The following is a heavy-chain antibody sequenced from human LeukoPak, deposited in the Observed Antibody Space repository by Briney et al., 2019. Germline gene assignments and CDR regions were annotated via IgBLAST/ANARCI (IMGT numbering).Heavy chain of an antibody. CDR3: ARTRVDTTTFDYFDY. Sequence: GGSLRLSCVVSGFTVSTNFMSWVRQAQGERLEWVSVIYSGGSTYYADSVKGRFTISRDNSKNTLYLQMNSLRAEDTAVYYCARTRVDTTTFDYFDYWGQGTLVTVSS. CDR2: IYSGGST. V-gene: IGHV3-53*01. D-gene: IGHD4-11*01. J-gene: IGHJ4*02. CDR1: GFTVSTNF.